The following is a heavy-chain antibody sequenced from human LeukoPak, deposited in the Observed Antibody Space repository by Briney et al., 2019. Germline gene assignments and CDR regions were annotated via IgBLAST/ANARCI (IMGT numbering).Heavy chain of an antibody. Sequence: GGSLRLSCAASGFSFSSYGMYWVRQAPGKGLEWVAFIRNDGSMKYYADSVKGRFTISRDNSKNTLYLQMNNLRTEDMAVYYCAKSDIIVVSDAKGNWFDPWGQGSLVTVSS. V-gene: IGHV3-30*02. CDR3: AKSDIIVVSDAKGNWFDP. CDR1: GFSFSSYG. J-gene: IGHJ5*02. D-gene: IGHD2-2*01. CDR2: IRNDGSMK.